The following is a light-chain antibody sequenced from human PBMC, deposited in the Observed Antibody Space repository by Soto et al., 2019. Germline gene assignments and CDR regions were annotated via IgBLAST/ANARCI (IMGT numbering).Light chain of an antibody. Sequence: SSELTQPHSVSVATSQMARITCWGNNFGNKAVRWSQQKPGQDPVLVIYTDYNRPSGIPERFSGSNPGNTATLSISRIEAWDEADHYCQVWDRSSDHVVFGGGTKLTVL. J-gene: IGLJ2*01. CDR3: QVWDRSSDHVV. V-gene: IGLV3-12*02. CDR2: TDY. CDR1: NFGNKA.